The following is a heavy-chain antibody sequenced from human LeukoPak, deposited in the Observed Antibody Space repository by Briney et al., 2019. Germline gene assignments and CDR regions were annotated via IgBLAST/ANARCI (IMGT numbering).Heavy chain of an antibody. CDR2: INPNSGNS. CDR1: RYTFTSYD. V-gene: IGHV1-8*01. J-gene: IGHJ1*01. CDR3: ARSRPGGSGSYWEYFQH. D-gene: IGHD3-10*01. Sequence: EASVRVSCKASRYTFTSYDINWVRQATGQGLEWLGWINPNSGNSGYAQKFQGRITMTRNTSINTAFMELSSLTSEDTAVYYCARSRPGGSGSYWEYFQHWGQGTLVTVSS.